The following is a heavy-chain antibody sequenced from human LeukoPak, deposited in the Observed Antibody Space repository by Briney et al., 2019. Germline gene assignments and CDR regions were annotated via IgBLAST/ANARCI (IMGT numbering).Heavy chain of an antibody. CDR2: IYHSGST. CDR3: ARGVTTYYDILTGGGLVAFDI. Sequence: NPSETLSLTCTVSGYSISSGYYWGWIRQPPGKGLEWIGSIYHSGSTNYNPSLKSRVTISVDKSKNQFSLKLSSVTAADTAVYYCARGVTTYYDILTGGGLVAFDIWGQGTMVTVSS. CDR1: GYSISSGYY. V-gene: IGHV4-38-2*02. D-gene: IGHD3-9*01. J-gene: IGHJ3*02.